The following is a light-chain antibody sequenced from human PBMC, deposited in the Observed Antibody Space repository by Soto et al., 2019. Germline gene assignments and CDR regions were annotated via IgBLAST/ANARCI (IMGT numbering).Light chain of an antibody. Sequence: DIQMTQSPSSLSASVGDRVTITCRASQDINDYLNWYQQRPGKAPKLLIYAASSLQSGVPSRFSGSGSGSDFTLTISTLQPEDFATYYCQQTYSAPAFGGGTKVEIK. J-gene: IGKJ4*01. CDR3: QQTYSAPA. CDR1: QDINDY. V-gene: IGKV1-39*01. CDR2: AAS.